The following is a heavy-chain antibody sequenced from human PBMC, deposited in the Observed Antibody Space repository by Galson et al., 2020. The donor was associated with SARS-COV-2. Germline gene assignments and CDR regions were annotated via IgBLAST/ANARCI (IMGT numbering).Heavy chain of an antibody. D-gene: IGHD6-19*01. Sequence: GGSLRLSCAASDFTFSSYWMYWARQAPGKGLVWVSRISSDGSITNYADSVKGRFTISRDNAKNTLYLQMSSLRAEDTAVYYCARMEWGSAWLNDFWGQGTLVIVSS. CDR3: ARMEWGSAWLNDF. CDR1: DFTFSSYW. CDR2: ISSDGSIT. J-gene: IGHJ4*02. V-gene: IGHV3-74*01.